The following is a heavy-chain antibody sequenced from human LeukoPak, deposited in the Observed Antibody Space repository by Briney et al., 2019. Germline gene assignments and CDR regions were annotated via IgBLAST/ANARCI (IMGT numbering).Heavy chain of an antibody. CDR1: GGSFSGYY. D-gene: IGHD2-2*02. J-gene: IGHJ4*02. CDR2: INHSGST. CDR3: ARGRYNRGFDY. Sequence: PSETLSLTCAVYGGSFSGYYWSWIRQPPGKGLEWIGEINHSGSTNYNPSLKSRVTISVDTSKNQFSLRLSSVTAADTAVYCCARGRYNRGFDYWGQGALVTVSS. V-gene: IGHV4-34*01.